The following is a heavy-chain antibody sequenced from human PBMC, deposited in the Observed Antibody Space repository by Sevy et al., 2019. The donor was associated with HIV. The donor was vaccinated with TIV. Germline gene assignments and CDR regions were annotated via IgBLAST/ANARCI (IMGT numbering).Heavy chain of an antibody. D-gene: IGHD3-3*01. Sequence: GGSLRLSCTASGFTFGDYAMSWFRQAPGKGLDWVGFIRGKAYGGTTEYAASVKDRFTISRDDSKTIAYLQMNSLKTEDTAVYYCSRPELHYDFWSGYPPDAFDIWGQGTMVTVSS. V-gene: IGHV3-49*03. J-gene: IGHJ3*02. CDR3: SRPELHYDFWSGYPPDAFDI. CDR1: GFTFGDYA. CDR2: IRGKAYGGTT.